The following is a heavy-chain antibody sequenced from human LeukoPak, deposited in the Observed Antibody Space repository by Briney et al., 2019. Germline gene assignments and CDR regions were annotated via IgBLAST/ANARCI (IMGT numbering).Heavy chain of an antibody. CDR3: VRDGVGATTYFGYFDH. Sequence: GGSLRLSCAASGFTFSSYAMHWVRQAPGKGLEWVAVISYDGSNKYYADSVKGRFTISRDNSMNTLYLQMNSLRAEDTAVYYCVRDGVGATTYFGYFDHWGQGNLVTVSS. CDR2: ISYDGSNK. V-gene: IGHV3-30*04. D-gene: IGHD1-26*01. CDR1: GFTFSSYA. J-gene: IGHJ4*02.